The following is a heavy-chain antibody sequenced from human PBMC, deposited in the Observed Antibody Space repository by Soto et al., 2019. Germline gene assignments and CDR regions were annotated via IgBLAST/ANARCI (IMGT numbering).Heavy chain of an antibody. J-gene: IGHJ6*02. V-gene: IGHV3-30-3*01. CDR1: GFTISSYA. CDR2: ISYDGSNK. D-gene: IGHD6-13*01. CDR3: AKDSRPYSTNYYYYGMDV. Sequence: PGGSLRLSCAASGFTISSYAMHWVRQAPGKGLEWVAVISYDGSNKYYADSVKGRFTISRDNSKNTLYLQMNSLRAEDTAVYYCAKDSRPYSTNYYYYGMDVWGQGTTVTVSS.